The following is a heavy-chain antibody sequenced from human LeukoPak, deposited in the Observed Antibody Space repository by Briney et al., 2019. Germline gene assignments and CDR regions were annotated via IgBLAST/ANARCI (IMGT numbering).Heavy chain of an antibody. CDR3: ASGEGGYDYVWGSYQRFDY. Sequence: GSSVKVPCKASGGTFSSYAISWVRQAPGQGLEWMGGIIPIFGTANYAQKFQGRVTITADESTSTAYMELSSLRSEDTAVYYCASGEGGYDYVWGSYQRFDYWGQGTLVTVSS. V-gene: IGHV1-69*01. CDR1: GGTFSSYA. J-gene: IGHJ4*02. CDR2: IIPIFGTA. D-gene: IGHD3-16*02.